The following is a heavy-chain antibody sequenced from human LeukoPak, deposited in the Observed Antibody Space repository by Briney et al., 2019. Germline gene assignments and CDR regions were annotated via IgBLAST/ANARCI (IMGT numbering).Heavy chain of an antibody. V-gene: IGHV4-59*12. Sequence: SETLSLTCTVSGGSISSYYWSWIRQPPGKGLEWIGYIYYSGSTNYNPSLKSRVTISVDTSKNQFSLKLSSVTAADTAVYYCARAEVMITFGGVIVYYFDYWGQGTLVTVSS. CDR1: GGSISSYY. J-gene: IGHJ4*02. CDR3: ARAEVMITFGGVIVYYFDY. D-gene: IGHD3-16*02. CDR2: IYYSGST.